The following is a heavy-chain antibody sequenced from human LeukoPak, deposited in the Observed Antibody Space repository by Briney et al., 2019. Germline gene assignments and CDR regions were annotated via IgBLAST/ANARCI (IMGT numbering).Heavy chain of an antibody. CDR3: ARDTGGGYSCYDC. V-gene: IGHV3-7*01. J-gene: IGHJ4*02. Sequence: GGSLRLSCAASGFTFGSYWMSWVRQAPGKGPEWVANIKKDGSAKKYVDSVKGRFTISRDNAKNSLYLQMNSLRAEDTAVYYCARDTGGGYSCYDCWGQGTLVTVSS. CDR1: GFTFGSYW. CDR2: IKKDGSAK. D-gene: IGHD5-18*01.